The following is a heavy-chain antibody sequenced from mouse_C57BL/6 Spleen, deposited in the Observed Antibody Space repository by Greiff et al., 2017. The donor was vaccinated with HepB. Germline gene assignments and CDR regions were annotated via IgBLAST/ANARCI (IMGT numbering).Heavy chain of an antibody. CDR2: ISDGGSYT. Sequence: EVMLVESGGGLVKPGGSLKLSCAASGFTFSSYAMSWVRQTPEKRLEWVATISDGGSYTYYPDNVKGRFTISRDNAKNNLYLQMRHLKSEDTAMYYCARESTMITRFAYWGQGTLVTVSA. CDR3: ARESTMITRFAY. J-gene: IGHJ3*01. D-gene: IGHD2-4*01. V-gene: IGHV5-4*01. CDR1: GFTFSSYA.